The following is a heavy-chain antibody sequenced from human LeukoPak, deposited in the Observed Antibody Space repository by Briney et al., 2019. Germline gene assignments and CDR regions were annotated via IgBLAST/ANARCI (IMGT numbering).Heavy chain of an antibody. D-gene: IGHD2-21*02. V-gene: IGHV2-70*04. J-gene: IGHJ4*02. CDR1: GFSLSTSGMR. CDR3: ARMAQDCGGDCYSGLYYFDY. CDR2: IDWDDDK. Sequence: ESGPALVKPTQTLTLTCTFSGFSLSTSGMRASWIRQPPGKALEWLARIDWDDDKFYSTSLKTRLTISKDTSKNQVVLTMTNMDPVDTATYYCARMAQDCGGDCYSGLYYFDYWGQGTLVTVSS.